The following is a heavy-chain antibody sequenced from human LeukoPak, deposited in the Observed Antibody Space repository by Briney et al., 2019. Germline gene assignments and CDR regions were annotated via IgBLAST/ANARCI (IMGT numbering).Heavy chain of an antibody. D-gene: IGHD4-17*01. CDR3: ARAHYRDYGGSDY. CDR2: INHSGST. Sequence: SETLSLTCAVYGGSFSGYSWSWIRQPPGKGLEWIGEINHSGSTYYNPSLKSRVTLSVDMSKNQFSLKLTSVTAADTAVYYCARAHYRDYGGSDYWGQGTLVTVSS. V-gene: IGHV4-34*01. J-gene: IGHJ4*02. CDR1: GGSFSGYS.